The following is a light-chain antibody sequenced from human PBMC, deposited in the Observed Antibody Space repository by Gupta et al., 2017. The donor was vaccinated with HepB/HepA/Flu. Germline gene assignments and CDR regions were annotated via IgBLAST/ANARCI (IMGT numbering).Light chain of an antibody. J-gene: IGLJ2*01. CDR1: SSNIGNNA. V-gene: IGLV1-36*01. CDR3: AAWDDSLKGVV. CDR2: YDD. Sequence: QSVLTQPPSVSAAPRQRVTISCSGSSSNIGNNAVNWYQQLPGKAPKLLIYYDDLLPSGVSDRFAGSKSGTSASLAIRGLQSEDEADDDCAAWDDSLKGVVFGGGTKLTVL.